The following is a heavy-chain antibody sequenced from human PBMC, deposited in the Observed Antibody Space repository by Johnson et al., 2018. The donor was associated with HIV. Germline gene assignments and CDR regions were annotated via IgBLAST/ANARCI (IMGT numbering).Heavy chain of an antibody. Sequence: VQLVESGGGVVRPGGSLRLSCAASGFSFSSYGMNWVRQAPGKGLEWVAFIRYDGSEKYYVDSVKGRFNISRDNARNSLYLQMNSLRVEDTAVYYCVRDVGPLDIWGQGTLVTVS. CDR1: GFSFSSYG. CDR3: VRDVGPLDI. CDR2: IRYDGSEK. J-gene: IGHJ3*02. V-gene: IGHV3-7*03.